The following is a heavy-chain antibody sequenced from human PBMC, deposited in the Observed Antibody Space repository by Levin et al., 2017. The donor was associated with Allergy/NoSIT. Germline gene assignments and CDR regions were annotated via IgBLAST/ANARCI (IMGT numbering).Heavy chain of an antibody. J-gene: IGHJ4*02. D-gene: IGHD3-22*01. CDR2: ISSSSTYI. V-gene: IGHV3-21*01. Sequence: GGSLRLSCAASGFTFSSSIMNWVRQAPGKGLDWVSSISSSSTYIYYADSVKGRFTISRDNAKNSLYLQMNSLRAEDTAVYYCARANYYDSSGYIWGWGQGTLVTVSS. CDR1: GFTFSSSI. CDR3: ARANYYDSSGYIWG.